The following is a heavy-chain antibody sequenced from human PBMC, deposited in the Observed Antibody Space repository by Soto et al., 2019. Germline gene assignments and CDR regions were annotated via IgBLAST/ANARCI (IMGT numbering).Heavy chain of an antibody. D-gene: IGHD3-22*01. CDR2: IYYSGST. Sequence: SETLSLTCTFSVGSISGGDYYWSWIRQPPGKGLEWIGYIYYSGSTYYNPSLKSRVTISVDTSKNQFSLKLSSVTAADTAVYYCARDLSPDSSGYSDWFDPWGQGTLVTVSS. J-gene: IGHJ5*02. CDR3: ARDLSPDSSGYSDWFDP. CDR1: VGSISGGDYY. V-gene: IGHV4-30-4*01.